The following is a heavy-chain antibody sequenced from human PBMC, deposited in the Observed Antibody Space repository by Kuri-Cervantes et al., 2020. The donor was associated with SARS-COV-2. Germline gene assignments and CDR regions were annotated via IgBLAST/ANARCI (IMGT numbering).Heavy chain of an antibody. CDR2: ISYDGSNK. D-gene: IGHD2-8*02. CDR3: ARGVGYTQPFDS. V-gene: IGHV3-30-3*01. CDR1: GFTFNSSP. J-gene: IGHJ4*02. Sequence: GESLKISCAASGFTFNSSPMHWVRQTPGKGLEWVALISYDGSNKYYADSVQGRFTISRDNSKNTLYLQMSSLRAEDTAVFYCARGVGYTQPFDSWGQGTLGTVSS.